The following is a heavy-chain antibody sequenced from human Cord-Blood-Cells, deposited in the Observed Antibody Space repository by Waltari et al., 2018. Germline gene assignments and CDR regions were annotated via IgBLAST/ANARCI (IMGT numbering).Heavy chain of an antibody. D-gene: IGHD2-21*02. Sequence: QVQLVQSGAEVRKPGSSVKVPCKACGGTFSRYAISAVRQAPGQGLEWMGGIIPIFGTANYAQKFQGRVTITADESTSTAYMELSSLRSEDTAVYYCARAIYCGGDCYSEFDPWGQGTLVTVSS. CDR1: GGTFSRYA. CDR2: IIPIFGTA. CDR3: ARAIYCGGDCYSEFDP. V-gene: IGHV1-69*01. J-gene: IGHJ5*02.